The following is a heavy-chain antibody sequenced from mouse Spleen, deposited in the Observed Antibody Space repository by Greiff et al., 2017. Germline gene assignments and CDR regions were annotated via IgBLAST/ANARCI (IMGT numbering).Heavy chain of an antibody. CDR3: TTDDGYPSFAY. J-gene: IGHJ3*01. CDR1: GFNIKDDY. V-gene: IGHV14-4*01. CDR2: IDPENGDT. D-gene: IGHD2-3*01. Sequence: VHVKQSGAELVRPGASVKLSCTASGFNIKDDYMHWVKQRPEQGLEWIGWIDPENGDTEYASKFQGKATITADTSSNTAYLQLSSLTSEDTAVYYCTTDDGYPSFAYWGQGTLVTVSA.